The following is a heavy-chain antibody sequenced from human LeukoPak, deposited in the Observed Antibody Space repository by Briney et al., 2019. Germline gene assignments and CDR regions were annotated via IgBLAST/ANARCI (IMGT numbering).Heavy chain of an antibody. D-gene: IGHD1-26*01. CDR1: GYSFTSCG. V-gene: IGHV1-18*01. Sequence: GASVSVSCKASGYSFTSCGISWVRQAPGQGLEWMGWISAYSGNTKYAQKLQGRVTMTTDTSTSTAYMELRSLRSDDTAVYYCARAWSGIVGATGPFDIWGQGTMVTVSS. CDR2: ISAYSGNT. CDR3: ARAWSGIVGATGPFDI. J-gene: IGHJ3*02.